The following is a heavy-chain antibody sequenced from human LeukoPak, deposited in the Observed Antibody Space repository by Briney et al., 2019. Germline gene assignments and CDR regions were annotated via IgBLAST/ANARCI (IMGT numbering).Heavy chain of an antibody. CDR1: GFTFSSYA. CDR3: ARASRGRSGSDWAFDI. D-gene: IGHD3-22*01. J-gene: IGHJ3*02. Sequence: GGSLRLSCAASGFTFSSYAMSWVRQAPGKGLEWVSAISGSGGSTYYADSVKGRFTISRDNSKNTLYLQMNSLRAEDTAVYYCARASRGRSGSDWAFDIWGQGTMVTVSS. V-gene: IGHV3-23*01. CDR2: ISGSGGST.